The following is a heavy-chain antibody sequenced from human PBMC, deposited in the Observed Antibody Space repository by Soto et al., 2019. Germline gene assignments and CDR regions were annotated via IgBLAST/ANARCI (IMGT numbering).Heavy chain of an antibody. D-gene: IGHD2-15*01. CDR1: GFTFSSYG. J-gene: IGHJ3*02. CDR2: IWYDGSNK. V-gene: IGHV3-33*01. Sequence: GESLKISCAASGFTFSSYGMHWVRQAPGKGLEWVAVIWYDGSNKYYADSVKGRFTISRDNSKNTLYLQMNSLRAEDTAVYYCAREPPCGGSCYDAFDIWGQGTMVTVSS. CDR3: AREPPCGGSCYDAFDI.